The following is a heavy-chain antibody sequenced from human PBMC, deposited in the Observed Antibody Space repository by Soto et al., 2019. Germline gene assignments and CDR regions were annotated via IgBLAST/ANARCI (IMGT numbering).Heavy chain of an antibody. D-gene: IGHD2-2*02. CDR3: ARMDFVVVPATIRD. J-gene: IGHJ4*02. CDR2: IYHRGSP. V-gene: IGHV4-30-4*01. CDR1: GGSIRSGDYY. Sequence: SETLSLTCTVSGGSIRSGDYYWSWIRQPPGKGLEWIGNIYHRGSPNYDPSLKSRVSISVDTSKNQFSLKLTSVTAADTAVYYCARMDFVVVPATIRDWGQGTQVTVYS.